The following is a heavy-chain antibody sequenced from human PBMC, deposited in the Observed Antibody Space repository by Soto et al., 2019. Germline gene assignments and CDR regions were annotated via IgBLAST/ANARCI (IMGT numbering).Heavy chain of an antibody. V-gene: IGHV4-30-2*01. Sequence: WTWNRQPPGGGLEWIGSIYQTGRTYVIPSLKSRVTMSLDKSKNQFSLNLTSVTAADTALYYCAREMTIFGVAPGGGVDVWGQGTTVTVSS. D-gene: IGHD3-3*01. J-gene: IGHJ6*02. CDR3: AREMTIFGVAPGGGVDV. CDR2: IYQTGRT.